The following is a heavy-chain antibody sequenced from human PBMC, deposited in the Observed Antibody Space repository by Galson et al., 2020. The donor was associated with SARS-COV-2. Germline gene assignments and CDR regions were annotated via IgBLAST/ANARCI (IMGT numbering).Heavy chain of an antibody. V-gene: IGHV4-31*03. D-gene: IGHD5-18*01. J-gene: IGHJ4*02. CDR1: GGSISNGGYY. CDR3: ARDRGRLELWKTGGGFDY. CDR2: TYDSGST. Sequence: ASETLSLTCTVSGGSISNGGYYWNWIRQHPGKGLEWIGDTYDSGSTHYNPSLKSRVTISVDTSKNQFSLNLSSVTAADTAVYYWARDRGRLELWKTGGGFDYWGQGTLVTVSS.